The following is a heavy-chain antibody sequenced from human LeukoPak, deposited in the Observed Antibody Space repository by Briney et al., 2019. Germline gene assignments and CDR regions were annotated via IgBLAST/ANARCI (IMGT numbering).Heavy chain of an antibody. CDR2: LNHSGTT. D-gene: IGHD3-10*01. Sequence: SETLSLTCAVYGGSFSNYYWTWTRQPPGKGLEWIGELNHSGTTNYNPSLKSRVTISEDTSTSQLSRRLNSVTAADTAVYYCARGSVGYYVSGSPFYYGMDVWGQGTTVTVSS. V-gene: IGHV4-34*01. CDR3: ARGSVGYYVSGSPFYYGMDV. CDR1: GGSFSNYY. J-gene: IGHJ6*02.